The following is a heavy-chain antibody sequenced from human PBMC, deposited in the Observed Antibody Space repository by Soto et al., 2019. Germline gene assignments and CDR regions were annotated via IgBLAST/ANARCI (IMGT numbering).Heavy chain of an antibody. CDR2: ISAYNGNT. J-gene: IGHJ3*02. V-gene: IGHV1-18*01. Sequence: GASVKVSCKASGYTFTSYGISWVRQAPGQGLEWMGWISAYNGNTNYAQKLQGRVTMTTDTSTSTAYMELRSLRSDDTAVYYCATFEIDPQKYYDYVWGSYRSNDAFDIWGQGTMVTVSS. D-gene: IGHD3-16*02. CDR3: ATFEIDPQKYYDYVWGSYRSNDAFDI. CDR1: GYTFTSYG.